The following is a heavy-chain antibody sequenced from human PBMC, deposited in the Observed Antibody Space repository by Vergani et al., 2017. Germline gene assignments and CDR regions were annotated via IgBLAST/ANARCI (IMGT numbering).Heavy chain of an antibody. D-gene: IGHD1-1*01. CDR2: INPSGGST. Sequence: QVQLVQSGAEVKKPGASVKVSCKASGYTFTSYYMHWVRQAPGQGLEWMGIINPSGGSTSYAQKFQGRVTITADESTSTAYMELSSLRSEDTAVYYCARGPTVQWGDYWYFDLWGRGTLVTVSS. CDR1: GYTFTSYY. CDR3: ARGPTVQWGDYWYFDL. V-gene: IGHV1-46*01. J-gene: IGHJ2*01.